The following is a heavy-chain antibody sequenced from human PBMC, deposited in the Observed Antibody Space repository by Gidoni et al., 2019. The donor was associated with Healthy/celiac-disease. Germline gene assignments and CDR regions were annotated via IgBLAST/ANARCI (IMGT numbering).Heavy chain of an antibody. CDR3: TTAGGVIAAAGSSSEVY. J-gene: IGHJ4*02. CDR1: GFTFSNAW. Sequence: EVQLVVAGGGLVKPGGSLSLSCAASGFTFSNAWMNWVRQAPGKGLEWVGRIKSTISRDDSKSTQYLQRNSLKTEDTAVYYCTTAGGVIAAAGSSSEVYWGQGTLVTVSS. CDR2: IKS. D-gene: IGHD6-13*01. V-gene: IGHV3-15*07.